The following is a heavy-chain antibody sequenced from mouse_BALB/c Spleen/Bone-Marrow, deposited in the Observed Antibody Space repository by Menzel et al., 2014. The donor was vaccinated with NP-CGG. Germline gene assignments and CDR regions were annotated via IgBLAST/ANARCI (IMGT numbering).Heavy chain of an antibody. CDR3: ARDWYFDV. Sequence: QVHVKQSGAELAKPGASVKMSCKASGHTFTSYWMHWVKQRPGQGLEWIGYINPSTGYTEYNQKFKDKATLTADKSSSTAYMQLSSLTSEDSAVYYCARDWYFDVWSAGTTVTVSS. CDR1: GHTFTSYW. J-gene: IGHJ1*01. CDR2: INPSTGYT. V-gene: IGHV1-7*01.